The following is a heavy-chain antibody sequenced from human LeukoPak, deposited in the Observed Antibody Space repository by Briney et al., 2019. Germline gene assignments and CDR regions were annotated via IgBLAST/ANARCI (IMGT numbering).Heavy chain of an antibody. Sequence: ASVKVSCKASGYTFTSYYMHWVRQAPGQGLEWMGIINPSGGSTSYAQKFQGRVTLTTDTSTSTAYMELRSLRSDDTAIYYCARTDVYQDNWGQGTLVTVSS. D-gene: IGHD2-8*01. CDR3: ARTDVYQDN. CDR2: INPSGGST. J-gene: IGHJ4*02. V-gene: IGHV1-46*01. CDR1: GYTFTSYY.